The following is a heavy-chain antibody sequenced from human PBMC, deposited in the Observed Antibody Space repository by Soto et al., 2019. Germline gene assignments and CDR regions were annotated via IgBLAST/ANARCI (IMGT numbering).Heavy chain of an antibody. V-gene: IGHV3-13*01. CDR2: LGIGGDT. J-gene: IGHJ6*02. CDR1: GFTLSNHD. Sequence: PGGSLRLSCAASGFTLSNHDMYWVRQVTGKGLEWVSALGIGGDTYYPVSVKGRFTISRQNAKNSVYLQMNNLRAGDTAVYYCARGPGYPRYYNGMDVWGQGTTVTV. CDR3: ARGPGYPRYYNGMDV. D-gene: IGHD3-9*01.